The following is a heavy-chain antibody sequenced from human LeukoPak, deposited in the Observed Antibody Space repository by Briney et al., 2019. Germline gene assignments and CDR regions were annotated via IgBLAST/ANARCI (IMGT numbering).Heavy chain of an antibody. J-gene: IGHJ4*02. D-gene: IGHD4-11*01. V-gene: IGHV4-61*02. Sequence: SETLSLTCTVSGGSISSGSYYWSWIRQPAGKGLEWIGRIYTSGSTNYNPSLKNRVTISVDTSKNQFSLKLSSVTAADTAVYYCAREVPLLMTTVTTGIDYWGQGTLVTVSS. CDR2: IYTSGST. CDR1: GGSISSGSYY. CDR3: AREVPLLMTTVTTGIDY.